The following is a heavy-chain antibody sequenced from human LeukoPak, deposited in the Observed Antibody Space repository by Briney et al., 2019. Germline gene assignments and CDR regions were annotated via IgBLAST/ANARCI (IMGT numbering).Heavy chain of an antibody. Sequence: SETLSLTCTVSGGSFSSHHWDWIRQSPGRGLEWIGYIYDTVGIKDNPSLKSRISLSADTSKNQLSLSLRSATAADTALYYCVTIKRGNIFGYFDFWGQGILVTVAS. D-gene: IGHD5-18*01. CDR1: GGSFSSHH. CDR2: IYDTVGI. J-gene: IGHJ4*02. V-gene: IGHV4-59*11. CDR3: VTIKRGNIFGYFDF.